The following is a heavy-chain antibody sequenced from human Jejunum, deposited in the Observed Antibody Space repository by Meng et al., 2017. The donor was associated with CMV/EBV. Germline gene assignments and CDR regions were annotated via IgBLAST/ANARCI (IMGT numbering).Heavy chain of an antibody. Sequence: AASGFTFSQYWMSWVRQAPGKGLEWVANMNPDGTQKFYVDSVKGRFTISRDNAENSLHLQMNSLRGDDMGVYYCAKNHVLFGMNDEWGQGVLVTVSS. J-gene: IGHJ4*02. CDR1: GFTFSQYW. V-gene: IGHV3-7*01. CDR2: MNPDGTQK. CDR3: AKNHVLFGMNDE. D-gene: IGHD3-3*01.